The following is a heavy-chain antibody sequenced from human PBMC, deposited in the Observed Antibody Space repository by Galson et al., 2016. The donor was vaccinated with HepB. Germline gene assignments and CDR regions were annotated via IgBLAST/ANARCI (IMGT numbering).Heavy chain of an antibody. Sequence: SLRLSCAASGFTFSNYAMTWVRQAPGKGLEWVSTISSDGDSKHYLDSVKGRFTVSRDNSKNTLDLQMNSLRAEDTAVYYCTNDVGLVMFGLWGRGTLVTVSS. CDR2: ISSDGDSK. CDR3: TNDVGLVMFGL. CDR1: GFTFSNYA. J-gene: IGHJ4*02. V-gene: IGHV3-23*01. D-gene: IGHD2/OR15-2a*01.